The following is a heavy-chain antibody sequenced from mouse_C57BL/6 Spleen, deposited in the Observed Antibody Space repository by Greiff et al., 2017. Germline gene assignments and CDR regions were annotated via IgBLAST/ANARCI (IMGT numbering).Heavy chain of an antibody. CDR1: GYSITSGYY. D-gene: IGHD1-1*01. J-gene: IGHJ2*01. CDR2: ISYDGSN. V-gene: IGHV3-6*01. Sequence: ESGPGLVKPSQSLSLTCSVTGYSITSGYYWNWIRQFPGNKLGWMGYISYDGSNNYNPSLKNRISITRDTSKNQFVLKLNSVTTEDTATYYCERDNYGSSYFDYWGQGTTLTVSS. CDR3: ERDNYGSSYFDY.